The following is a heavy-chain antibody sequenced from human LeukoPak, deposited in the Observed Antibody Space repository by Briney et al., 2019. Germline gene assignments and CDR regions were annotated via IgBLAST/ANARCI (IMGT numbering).Heavy chain of an antibody. D-gene: IGHD6-13*01. CDR1: GDSISNFY. CDR3: AREGSSWYQSHYYIDV. V-gene: IGHV4-59*13. Sequence: PSETLSLTCTVSGDSISNFYGSWIRQPPGKGLEWIGYVSYSGITNYNPSLESRVTISLGTFKGHFSLILSSVTAADTAVYYCAREGSSWYQSHYYIDVWGKGTTVTVSS. J-gene: IGHJ6*03. CDR2: VSYSGIT.